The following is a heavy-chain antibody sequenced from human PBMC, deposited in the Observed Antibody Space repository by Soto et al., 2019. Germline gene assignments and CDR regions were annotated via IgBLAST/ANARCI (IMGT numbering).Heavy chain of an antibody. V-gene: IGHV1-18*01. CDR2: ISGYNGFP. CDR1: GYIFTNYG. D-gene: IGHD6-13*01. Sequence: QVQLVQSGAEVRKPGASVNVSCKTSGYIFTNYGVAWVRQVPGQGLELVAWISGYNGFPKHTQKFRGRVTVTTDTTTRTGYMELRNLRSDDTAVYYCARASAGALYDFWGQGTRVTVSS. J-gene: IGHJ4*02. CDR3: ARASAGALYDF.